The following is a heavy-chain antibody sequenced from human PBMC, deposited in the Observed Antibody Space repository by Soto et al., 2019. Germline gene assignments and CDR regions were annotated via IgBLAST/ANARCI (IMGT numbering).Heavy chain of an antibody. J-gene: IGHJ3*02. CDR3: ARGLATLPVFAFDI. V-gene: IGHV2-5*09. CDR1: GFSLSTSGVG. Sequence: QGTLKESGPTLVTPTQTLTLTCSFSGFSLSTSGVGVGWIRQSPGKALEWLALIYWSGDEHYGPSLKSRLSIIKDTSQNHVVLFMTDMDPVDTATYYWARGLATLPVFAFDIWGQGTMVTVSS. CDR2: IYWSGDE. D-gene: IGHD6-6*01.